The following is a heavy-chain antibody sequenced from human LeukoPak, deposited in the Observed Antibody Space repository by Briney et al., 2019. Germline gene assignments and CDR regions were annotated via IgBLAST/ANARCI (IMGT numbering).Heavy chain of an antibody. D-gene: IGHD1-14*01. J-gene: IGHJ4*02. V-gene: IGHV3-30*03. CDR2: ISYDGSNK. CDR1: GFTFSSYG. CDR3: ARAHRTPICLDY. Sequence: GGSLRLSCAASGFTFSSYGMHWVRQTPGKGLEWVAVISYDGSNKYYADSVKGRFTISRDNSKNTLYLQMNSLRAEDTAVYYCARAHRTPICLDYWGQGTLVTVSS.